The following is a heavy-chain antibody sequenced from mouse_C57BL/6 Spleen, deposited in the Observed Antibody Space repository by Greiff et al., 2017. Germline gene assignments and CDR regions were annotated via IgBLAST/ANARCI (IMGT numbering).Heavy chain of an antibody. D-gene: IGHD2-4*01. CDR1: GYAFSSYW. CDR3: ARAGYDYDGHCDY. CDR2: IYPGDGDT. J-gene: IGHJ2*01. Sequence: QVQLQQSGAELVKPGASVKISCKASGYAFSSYWMNWVKQRPGKGLEWIGQIYPGDGDTNYNGKFKGKATLTADKSSSTAYMQLSSLTSEDSAVYFCARAGYDYDGHCDYWGQGTTLTVSS. V-gene: IGHV1-80*01.